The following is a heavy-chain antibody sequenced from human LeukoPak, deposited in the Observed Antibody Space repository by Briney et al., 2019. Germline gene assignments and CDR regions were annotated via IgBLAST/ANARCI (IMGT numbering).Heavy chain of an antibody. CDR3: ARDSAPFDDILTGYNYYYGMDV. CDR2: IWYDGSNK. V-gene: IGHV3-33*08. D-gene: IGHD3-9*01. J-gene: IGHJ6*04. Sequence: GGSLRLSCAASGFTFSSYAMSWVRQAPGKGLEWVAAIWYDGSNKYYADSVKGRFTISRDNSKNTLYLQMNSLRAEDTAVYYCARDSAPFDDILTGYNYYYGMDVWGKGTTVTVSS. CDR1: GFTFSSYA.